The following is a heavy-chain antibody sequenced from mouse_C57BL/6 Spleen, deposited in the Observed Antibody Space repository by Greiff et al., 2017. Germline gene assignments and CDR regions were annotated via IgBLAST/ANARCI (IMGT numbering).Heavy chain of an antibody. D-gene: IGHD2-4*01. V-gene: IGHV5-9*01. CDR1: GFTFSSYT. CDR2: ISGGGGNT. Sequence: EVQLQQSGGGLVKPGGSLKLSCAASGFTFSSYTMSWVRQTPEKRLEWVATISGGGGNTYYPDSVKGRFTISRDNAKNTLYLQMSSLRSEDTALYYCARQIYYDYDVYAMDYWGQGTSVTVSS. J-gene: IGHJ4*01. CDR3: ARQIYYDYDVYAMDY.